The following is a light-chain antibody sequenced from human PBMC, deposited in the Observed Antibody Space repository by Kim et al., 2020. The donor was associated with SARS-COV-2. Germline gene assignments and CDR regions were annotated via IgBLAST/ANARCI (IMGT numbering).Light chain of an antibody. V-gene: IGKV3-20*01. Sequence: SWSPGDRVTLSCRASLSVDNYLAWYQQKPGQAPRVLIHTASTRATGIPDRFSGSGSGTDFTLTITRLEPEDFAIYYCQQYGNTPYTFGQGTKLEI. J-gene: IGKJ2*01. CDR1: LSVDNY. CDR3: QQYGNTPYT. CDR2: TAS.